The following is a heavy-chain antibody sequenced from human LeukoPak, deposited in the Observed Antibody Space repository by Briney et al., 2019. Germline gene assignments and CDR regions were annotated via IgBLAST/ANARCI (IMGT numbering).Heavy chain of an antibody. Sequence: LGESLKISCKGSGYSFTSYWIGWVRQMPGKGLEWMGIIYPGDSDTRYSPSFQGQVTISADKSISTAYLQWSSLKASDTAMYYCARVSLYCGGDCYSAPFDYWGQGTLVTVSS. J-gene: IGHJ4*02. CDR3: ARVSLYCGGDCYSAPFDY. V-gene: IGHV5-51*01. CDR2: IYPGDSDT. D-gene: IGHD2-21*02. CDR1: GYSFTSYW.